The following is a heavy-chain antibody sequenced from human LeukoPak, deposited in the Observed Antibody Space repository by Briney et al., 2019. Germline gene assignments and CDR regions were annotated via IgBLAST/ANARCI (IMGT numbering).Heavy chain of an antibody. CDR3: AKMGPASYYYYGMDV. CDR1: GGSISSYY. V-gene: IGHV4-4*07. Sequence: SETLSLTCTVSGGSISSYYWSWIRQPAGKGLEWIGRIYTSGSTNYNPSLKSRVTMSVDTPKNQFSLKLSSVTAADTAVYYCAKMGPASYYYYGMDVWGQGTTVTVSS. CDR2: IYTSGST. D-gene: IGHD2-8*01. J-gene: IGHJ6*02.